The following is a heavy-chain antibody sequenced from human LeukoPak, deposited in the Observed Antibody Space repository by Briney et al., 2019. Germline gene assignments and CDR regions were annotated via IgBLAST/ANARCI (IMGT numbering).Heavy chain of an antibody. V-gene: IGHV4-34*01. J-gene: IGHJ4*02. D-gene: IGHD3/OR15-3a*01. CDR2: INHSGST. CDR1: GGSFSGYY. CDR3: ARQTGSGLFILP. Sequence: PSETLSLTCAVYGGSFSGYYWSWIRQPPGKGLEWLGEINHSGSTNYNPSLKSRVTISLDTSKNQFSLKLTSVTAADTAVYYCARQTGSGLFILPGGQGTLVTVSS.